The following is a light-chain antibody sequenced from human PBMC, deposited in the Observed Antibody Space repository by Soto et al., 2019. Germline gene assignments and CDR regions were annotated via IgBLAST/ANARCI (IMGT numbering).Light chain of an antibody. V-gene: IGLV2-14*01. J-gene: IGLJ1*01. CDR3: SSYTSSSIV. CDR1: SSDVGGYNY. CDR2: EVS. Sequence: QSALTQPASVSGSPGQSITISCTGTSSDVGGYNYVSWYQQHPGKAPKLMIYEVSNRPSGASNRFSGSKSGNTASLTISGLQAEDEADYYCSSYTSSSIVFGTGTKLTVL.